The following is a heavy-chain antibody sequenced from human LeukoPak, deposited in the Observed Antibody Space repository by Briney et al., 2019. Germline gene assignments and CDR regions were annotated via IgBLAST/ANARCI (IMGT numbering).Heavy chain of an antibody. V-gene: IGHV3-23*01. CDR1: GFTFDDYA. Sequence: GGSLRLSCAASGFTFDDYAMHWVRQAPGKGLEWVSGISGSGGSTYYADSVKGRFTISRDNSKNTLYLQMNSLRAEDTAVYYCAKDSWDSYYFDYWGQGTLVTVSS. D-gene: IGHD1-26*01. J-gene: IGHJ4*02. CDR3: AKDSWDSYYFDY. CDR2: ISGSGGST.